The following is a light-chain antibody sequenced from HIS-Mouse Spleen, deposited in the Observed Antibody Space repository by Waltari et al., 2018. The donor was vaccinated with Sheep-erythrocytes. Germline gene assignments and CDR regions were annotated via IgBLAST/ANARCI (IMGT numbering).Light chain of an antibody. CDR2: EGS. CDR3: CSYAGSSTPWV. V-gene: IGLV2-23*01. CDR1: SSDVGGSNY. J-gene: IGLJ3*02. Sequence: QSALTQPRSVSGSPGQSVTISCTGTSSDVGGSNYVSWYQQHPCKSPKLMIYEGSKRPSGVSNRFSGSKSGNTASLTISGLQAEDEADYYCCSYAGSSTPWVFGGGTKLTVL.